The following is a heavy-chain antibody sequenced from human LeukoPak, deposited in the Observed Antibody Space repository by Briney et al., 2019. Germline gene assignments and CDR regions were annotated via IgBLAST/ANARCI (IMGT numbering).Heavy chain of an antibody. CDR3: AREYSSGWYGWFDP. D-gene: IGHD6-19*01. CDR2: IYTSGST. Sequence: SETLSLTCSVSGGSISSYYWSWIRQPPGKGLEWIGRIYTSGSTNYNPSLKSRVTISVDTSKNQFSLKLSSVTAADTAVYYCAREYSSGWYGWFDPWGQGTLVTVSS. J-gene: IGHJ5*02. V-gene: IGHV4-4*08. CDR1: GGSISSYY.